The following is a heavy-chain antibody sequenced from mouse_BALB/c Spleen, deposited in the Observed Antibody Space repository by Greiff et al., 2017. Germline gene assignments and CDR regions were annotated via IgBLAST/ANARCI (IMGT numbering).Heavy chain of an antibody. J-gene: IGHJ1*01. CDR3: ASLYGNYKYFDV. V-gene: IGHV2-2*02. CDR1: GFSLTSYG. D-gene: IGHD2-10*02. CDR2: IWSGGST. Sequence: VQLKESGPGLVQPSQSLSITCTVSGFSLTSYGVHWVRQSPGKGLEWLGVIWSGGSTDYNAAFISRLSISKDNSKSQVFFKMNSLQANDTAIYYCASLYGNYKYFDVWGAGTTVTVSS.